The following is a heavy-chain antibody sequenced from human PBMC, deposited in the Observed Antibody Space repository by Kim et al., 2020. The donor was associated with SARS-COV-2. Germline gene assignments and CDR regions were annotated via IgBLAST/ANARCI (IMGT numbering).Heavy chain of an antibody. Sequence: ASVKVSCKTSGHTFTEDSIHWVRQAPGQRLEWMGGIDCGNGDTIYSQKFQGRVTFTTDTSARTGYMELSSLTSEDSAVYYCLGGYYFDDWGQGTLVTVPS. D-gene: IGHD2-15*01. V-gene: IGHV1-3*01. CDR3: LGGYYFDD. CDR2: IDCGNGDT. J-gene: IGHJ4*02. CDR1: GHTFTEDS.